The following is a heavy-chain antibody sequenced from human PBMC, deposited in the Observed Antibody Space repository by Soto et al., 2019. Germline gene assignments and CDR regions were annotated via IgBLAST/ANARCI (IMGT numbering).Heavy chain of an antibody. CDR2: INPDSGST. J-gene: IGHJ5*02. Sequence: ASVKVSCKASGYPFPSYYLHWVRQAPGQGPEWMGWINPDSGSTHYAKKFEGRVSLTRDTSTATAYMELTRLTSDDTAIYYCARPYYEILTSYSNYFDPWGQGTLVTVSS. V-gene: IGHV1-2*02. D-gene: IGHD3-9*01. CDR3: ARPYYEILTSYSNYFDP. CDR1: GYPFPSYY.